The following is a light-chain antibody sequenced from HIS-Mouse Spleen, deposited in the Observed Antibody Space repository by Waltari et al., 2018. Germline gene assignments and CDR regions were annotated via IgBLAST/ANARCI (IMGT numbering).Light chain of an antibody. Sequence: QSALTQPASVSGSPGQSITISCTGTSSDVGSYNLVSWYQQHPGKAPKLMIYEGSKRPSGVSIRFSGSKSGNTASLTISGLQAEDEADYYCCSYAGSSTFGVFGGGTKLTVL. J-gene: IGLJ3*02. V-gene: IGLV2-23*03. CDR3: CSYAGSSTFGV. CDR2: EGS. CDR1: SSDVGSYNL.